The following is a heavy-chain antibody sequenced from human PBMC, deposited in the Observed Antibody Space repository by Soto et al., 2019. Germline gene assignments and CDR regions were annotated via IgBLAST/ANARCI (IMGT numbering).Heavy chain of an antibody. D-gene: IGHD5-18*01. CDR3: AKDQLGYSYGSYGMDV. V-gene: IGHV3-11*06. J-gene: IGHJ6*02. Sequence: PGGSLRLSCAGSGFTFGDSYMSWIRQAPGKGLEWLSYISPGSRYPAYADSVKGRFTISRDNAKRSLYLQMNSLRAEDTAVYYCAKDQLGYSYGSYGMDVWGQGTTVTVSS. CDR2: ISPGSRYP. CDR1: GFTFGDSY.